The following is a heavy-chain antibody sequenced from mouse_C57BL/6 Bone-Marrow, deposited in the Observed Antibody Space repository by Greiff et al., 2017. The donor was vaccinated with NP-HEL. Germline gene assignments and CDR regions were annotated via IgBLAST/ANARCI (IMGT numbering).Heavy chain of an antibody. Sequence: EVKLVESEGGLVQPGSSMKLSCTASGFTFSDYYMAWVRQVPEKGLEWVANINYDGSSTYYLDSLKSRFIISRDNAKNILYLQMSSLKSDDTATYYCARDKGDPYYFDYWGQGTTLTVSS. CDR1: GFTFSDYY. J-gene: IGHJ2*01. V-gene: IGHV5-16*01. D-gene: IGHD1-3*01. CDR3: ARDKGDPYYFDY. CDR2: INYDGSST.